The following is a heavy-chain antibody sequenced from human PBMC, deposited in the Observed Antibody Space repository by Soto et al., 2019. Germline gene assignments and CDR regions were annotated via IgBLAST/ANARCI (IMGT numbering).Heavy chain of an antibody. CDR2: IKQDGSEK. CDR3: ARDPGDDAFDI. V-gene: IGHV3-7*03. D-gene: IGHD3-10*01. J-gene: IGHJ3*02. CDR1: GFTFSSYA. Sequence: GGSLRLSCAASGFTFSSYAMSWVRQAPGKGLEWVANIKQDGSEKYYVDSVKGRFTISRDNAKNSLYLQMNSLRAEDTAVYYCARDPGDDAFDIWGQGTMVTVSS.